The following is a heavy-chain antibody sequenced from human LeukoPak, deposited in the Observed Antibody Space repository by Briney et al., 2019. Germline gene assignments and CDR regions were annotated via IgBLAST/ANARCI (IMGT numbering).Heavy chain of an antibody. CDR2: ISGSGGST. Sequence: PTGGSLRLSCAASGFTFSSYAMSWVRQAPGKGLEWVSGISGSGGSTYYADSVKGRFTISRDNSKNTLYLQMNSLRAEDTAVYYCAKTDRRIAAAGDIDCWGQGTLVTVSS. V-gene: IGHV3-23*01. CDR3: AKTDRRIAAAGDIDC. CDR1: GFTFSSYA. J-gene: IGHJ4*02. D-gene: IGHD6-13*01.